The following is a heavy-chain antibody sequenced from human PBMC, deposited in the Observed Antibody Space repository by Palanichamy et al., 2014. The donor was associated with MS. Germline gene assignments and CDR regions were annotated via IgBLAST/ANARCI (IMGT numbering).Heavy chain of an antibody. J-gene: IGHJ4*02. V-gene: IGHV3-15*01. CDR1: GFATGFTFNKVW. Sequence: EVKLVESGGGLVKPGGSLRLSCAASGFATGFTFNKVWMSWVRQAPGKGLEWVGRIKGEPEGATREYAAPVKGKFTISREDSKNTVYLQMNNLKIEDTGVYYCATDLWDTTIAGGHGFDYWGQGILVTVSS. D-gene: IGHD3-3*01. CDR3: ATDLWDTTIAGGHGFDY. CDR2: IKGEPEGATR.